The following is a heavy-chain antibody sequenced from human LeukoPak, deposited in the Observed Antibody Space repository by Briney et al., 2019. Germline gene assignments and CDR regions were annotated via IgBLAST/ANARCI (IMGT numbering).Heavy chain of an antibody. Sequence: GGSLRLSCAASGFTVSSKYMSWVRQAPGKGLEGVSVIYSGGSTYYADSVKGGFTISSDNSNNKLYLQMTAVSAEDKAGYHWGRGRTATIFGVVDYWGQGTLVTVSS. D-gene: IGHD3-3*01. J-gene: IGHJ4*02. CDR3: GRGRTATIFGVVDY. V-gene: IGHV3-53*01. CDR1: GFTVSSKY. CDR2: IYSGGST.